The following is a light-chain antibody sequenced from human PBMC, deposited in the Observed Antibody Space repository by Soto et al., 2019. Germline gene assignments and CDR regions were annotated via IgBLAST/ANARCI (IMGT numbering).Light chain of an antibody. CDR2: RNN. J-gene: IGLJ2*01. CDR1: SSNIGSNY. V-gene: IGLV1-47*01. CDR3: AAWDDSLSGRVV. Sequence: YALTQPPSASGTPGQRVTISCSGSSSNIGSNYVYWYQQLPGTAPKLLIYRNNQRPSGVPDRFSGSKSGTSASLAISGLRSEDEADYYCAAWDDSLSGRVVFGGGTKVTVL.